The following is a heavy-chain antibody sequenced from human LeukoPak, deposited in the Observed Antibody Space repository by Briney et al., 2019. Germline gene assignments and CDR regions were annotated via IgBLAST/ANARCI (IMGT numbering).Heavy chain of an antibody. D-gene: IGHD3-16*02. CDR2: FDPEDGET. CDR1: GYTLTELS. V-gene: IGHV1-24*01. CDR3: ASGDYVWGSYRVDY. J-gene: IGHJ4*02. Sequence: ASVKVSCKVSGYTLTELSMHWVRQAPGKGLEWMGGFDPEDGETIYAQKFQGRVTITADESTSTAYMELSSLRSEDTAVYYCASGDYVWGSYRVDYWGQGTLVTVSS.